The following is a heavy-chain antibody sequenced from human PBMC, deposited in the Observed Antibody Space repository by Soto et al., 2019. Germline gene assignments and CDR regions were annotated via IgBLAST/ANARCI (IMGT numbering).Heavy chain of an antibody. Sequence: GGSLRLSCAASGFTFSNYAMSWVRQAPGKGLEWVSVVTANGGATYYADSMKGRFTISRDNSKNTVYLQINSLRAEDTAVYCCARDHYGVDLWGQGATVTVSS. CDR3: ARDHYGVDL. V-gene: IGHV3-23*01. J-gene: IGHJ6*02. CDR2: VTANGGAT. CDR1: GFTFSNYA.